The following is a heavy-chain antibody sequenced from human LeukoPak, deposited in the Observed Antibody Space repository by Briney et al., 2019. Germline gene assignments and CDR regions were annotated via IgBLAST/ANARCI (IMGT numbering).Heavy chain of an antibody. CDR2: IYYSGST. Sequence: KPSETLSLTCTVSGGSISSYYWSWIRQPPGKGLEWIGYIYYSGSTNYNPSLKSRVTISVDTSKNQFSLKLSSVTAADTAVYYCARQSSSGWYNWFDPWGQGTLVTVSS. V-gene: IGHV4-59*08. CDR3: ARQSSSGWYNWFDP. CDR1: GGSISSYY. J-gene: IGHJ5*02. D-gene: IGHD6-19*01.